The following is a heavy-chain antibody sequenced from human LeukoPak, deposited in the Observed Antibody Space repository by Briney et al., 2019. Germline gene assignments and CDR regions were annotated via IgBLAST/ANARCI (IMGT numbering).Heavy chain of an antibody. CDR1: GFTFSSYA. D-gene: IGHD3-22*01. CDR3: AKGTYHSRGHFDY. V-gene: IGHV3-23*01. Sequence: PGGSLRLSCAASGFTFSSYAMTWVRQAPGKGLEWVSGITRRATNTYYAASVKARFTISRDNSKNTLYLQMNSLRAEDTAAYYCAKGTYHSRGHFDYWGQGTLVSVSS. J-gene: IGHJ4*02. CDR2: ITRRATNT.